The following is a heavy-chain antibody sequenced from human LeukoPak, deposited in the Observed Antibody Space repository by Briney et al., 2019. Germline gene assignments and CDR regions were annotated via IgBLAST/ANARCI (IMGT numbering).Heavy chain of an antibody. Sequence: ASVKVSCKVSGYSLSELSIHWVRQAPGKGLEWMGGFDPEDDEAIYVQSLEGGVTMTEDTSTDTAYMELSRLRSDDTAVYYCARDPHGRTSAIDPWGQGTLVTVSS. D-gene: IGHD2-2*02. V-gene: IGHV1-24*01. CDR2: FDPEDDEA. CDR3: ARDPHGRTSAIDP. J-gene: IGHJ5*02. CDR1: GYSLSELS.